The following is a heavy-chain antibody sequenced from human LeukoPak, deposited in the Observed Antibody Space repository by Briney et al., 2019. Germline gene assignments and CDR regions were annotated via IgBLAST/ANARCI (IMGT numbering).Heavy chain of an antibody. V-gene: IGHV3-20*04. J-gene: IGHJ4*02. Sequence: AGSLRLSCAASGFSFGDYGMSWVRQAPGKGLEWVSGITWNGESTSYAESVKGRFTISRDNSRNFLYLQMNSLGADDTAVYYCARDWRSAYSIDFWGQGVLVTVSS. CDR2: ITWNGEST. CDR3: ARDWRSAYSIDF. CDR1: GFSFGDYG. D-gene: IGHD3-22*01.